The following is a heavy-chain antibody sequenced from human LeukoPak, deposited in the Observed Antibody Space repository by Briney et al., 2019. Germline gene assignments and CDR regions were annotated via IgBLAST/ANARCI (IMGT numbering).Heavy chain of an antibody. CDR3: VKDLLQVTMKKLDH. Sequence: GGSLRLSCSVSGFTFSSYAMHWVRQAPGKGLEYVSVIRSDGVDVYYTDSVKGRFTISRDNSKNTLYLQMSSLRPEDTAVYYCVKDLLQVTMKKLDHWGQGTLVTVSS. CDR1: GFTFSSYA. D-gene: IGHD4-11*01. V-gene: IGHV3-64D*06. J-gene: IGHJ4*02. CDR2: IRSDGVDV.